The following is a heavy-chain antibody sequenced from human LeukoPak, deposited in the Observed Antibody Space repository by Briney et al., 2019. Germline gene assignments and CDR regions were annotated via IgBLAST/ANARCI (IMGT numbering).Heavy chain of an antibody. CDR3: VKDLLQVTMKKLDH. Sequence: GGSLRLSCSVSGFTFSSYAMHWVRQAPGKGLEYVSVIRSDGVDVYYTDSVKGRFTISRDNSKNTLYLQMSSLRPEDTAVYYCVKDLLQVTMKKLDHWGQGTLVTVSS. CDR1: GFTFSSYA. D-gene: IGHD4-11*01. V-gene: IGHV3-64D*06. J-gene: IGHJ4*02. CDR2: IRSDGVDV.